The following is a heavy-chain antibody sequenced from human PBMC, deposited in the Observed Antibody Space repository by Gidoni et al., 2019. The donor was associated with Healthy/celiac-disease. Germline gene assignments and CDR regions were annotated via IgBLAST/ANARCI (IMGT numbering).Heavy chain of an antibody. J-gene: IGHJ5*02. CDR2: IIPIFVTA. D-gene: IGHD5-12*01. CDR1: GGTFSSYA. Sequence: QVQRVQSGAGGKKPGSAGKVSCKASGGTFSSYAISWVRQAPGQGLEWMGGIIPIFVTANYAPQFQGRVTITADESTSTAYMELSSLRSEDTAVYYCAIWGSDGYAYARFDPRGQGTLVTVSS. CDR3: AIWGSDGYAYARFDP. V-gene: IGHV1-69*01.